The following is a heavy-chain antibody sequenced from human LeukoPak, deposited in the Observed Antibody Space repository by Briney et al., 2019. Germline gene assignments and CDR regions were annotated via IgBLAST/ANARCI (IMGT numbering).Heavy chain of an antibody. CDR1: GFPFSSYR. J-gene: IGHJ4*02. CDR3: ARDRTYYYDSSGYLPEDY. Sequence: GGSLRLSCAASGFPFSSYRMNWVRQAPGKGLEWVSSISSSSSYIYYADSVKGRFTISRDNAKNSLYLQMNSLRAEDTAVYYCARDRTYYYDSSGYLPEDYWGQGTLVTVSS. D-gene: IGHD3-22*01. V-gene: IGHV3-21*01. CDR2: ISSSSSYI.